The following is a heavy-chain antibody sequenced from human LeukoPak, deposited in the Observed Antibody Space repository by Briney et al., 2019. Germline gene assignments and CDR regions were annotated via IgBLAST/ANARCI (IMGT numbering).Heavy chain of an antibody. CDR1: GGSISSYY. CDR3: ARDRSLGELTTESPSFDY. D-gene: IGHD3-16*01. V-gene: IGHV4-4*07. CDR2: IYTSGST. J-gene: IGHJ4*02. Sequence: SETLSLTCTVFGGSISSYYWGWIRQPAGKGLEWIGCIYTSGSTKYNPSLKSRVTMSIDTSKNQFSLKLSSVTAADTAVYYCARDRSLGELTTESPSFDYWGQGTLVTVSS.